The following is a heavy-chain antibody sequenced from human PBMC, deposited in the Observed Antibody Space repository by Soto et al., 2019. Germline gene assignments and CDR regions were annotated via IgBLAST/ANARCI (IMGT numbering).Heavy chain of an antibody. V-gene: IGHV3-48*02. CDR2: ISHKSSAI. J-gene: IGHJ4*02. Sequence: EVQLVESGGGLVQPGGSLRLSCAASGFTFSNYAMNWVRQAPGKGLEWVSYISHKSSAIYHADSVKGRFTISRDNAKNSLDLQMNSLRDEDTGVYYFARDPYSSTTVAIMEYLGQGTLVTVSS. CDR1: GFTFSNYA. CDR3: ARDPYSSTTVAIMEY. D-gene: IGHD4-17*01.